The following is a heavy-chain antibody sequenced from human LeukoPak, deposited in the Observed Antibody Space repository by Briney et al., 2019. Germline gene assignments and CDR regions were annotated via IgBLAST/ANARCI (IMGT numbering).Heavy chain of an antibody. CDR2: VSYDGSNE. CDR1: GFTFNTYA. D-gene: IGHD6-25*01. J-gene: IGHJ4*02. CDR3: ARDSAWGQRDY. V-gene: IGHV3-30-3*01. Sequence: PGGSLRLSCAASGFTFNTYAMHWVRQTPGKGLEWVAVVSYDGSNEFYSDSVRGRFTISRDNSKNTLYMQMNSLRNEDTAVYYCARDSAWGQRDYWGQGTLVTVSS.